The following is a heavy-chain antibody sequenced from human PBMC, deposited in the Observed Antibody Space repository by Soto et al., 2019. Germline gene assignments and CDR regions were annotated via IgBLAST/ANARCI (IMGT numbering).Heavy chain of an antibody. J-gene: IGHJ4*02. Sequence: ESLKICFKASGYIFIDYWIGWVRQIPGKGLEWMGIVYPRDSDTRYSPSFQGQVTISADRSTGTAFLQWRSLKASDTALYYCARPPLPGYSIHFNSWGQGTLVTVSS. CDR3: ARPPLPGYSIHFNS. D-gene: IGHD2-15*01. CDR1: GYIFIDYW. V-gene: IGHV5-51*01. CDR2: VYPRDSDT.